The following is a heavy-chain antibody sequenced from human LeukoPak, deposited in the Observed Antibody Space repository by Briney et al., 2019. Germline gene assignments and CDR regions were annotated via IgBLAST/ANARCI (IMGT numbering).Heavy chain of an antibody. J-gene: IGHJ4*02. D-gene: IGHD3-22*01. Sequence: GGSLRLSCAASGFTVSSSYMSWVRQAPGKGLEWVSIIHSDGSTYYADSVKGRFTISRDTSKNTLYLQMNSLRGEDTAMYYCAGDLDYYDSSGSHRRRNYFDYWGQGTLITVSS. CDR3: AGDLDYYDSSGSHRRRNYFDY. CDR2: IHSDGST. CDR1: GFTVSSSY. V-gene: IGHV3-53*01.